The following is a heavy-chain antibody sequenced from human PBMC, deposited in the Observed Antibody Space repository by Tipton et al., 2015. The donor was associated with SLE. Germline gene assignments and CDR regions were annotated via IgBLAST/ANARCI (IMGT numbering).Heavy chain of an antibody. V-gene: IGHV4-59*01. CDR2: IYYSGST. CDR1: GGSISSYY. Sequence: TLSLTCTVSGGSISSYYWSWIRQPPGKGLEWIGYIYYSGSTNYNPSLKSRVTISVDTSKNQFSLKLSSVTAADTAVYYCARAPGHSSSWVDAFDIWGQGTMVTVSS. CDR3: ARAPGHSSSWVDAFDI. J-gene: IGHJ3*02. D-gene: IGHD6-13*01.